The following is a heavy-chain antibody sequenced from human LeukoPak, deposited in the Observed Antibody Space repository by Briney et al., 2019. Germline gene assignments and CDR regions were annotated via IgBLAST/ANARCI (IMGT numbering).Heavy chain of an antibody. J-gene: IGHJ5*02. V-gene: IGHV1-8*01. CDR1: GYTFTSYD. Sequence: ASVKVSCKASGYTFTSYDINWVRQATGQGLEWMGWMNPNSGNTGYAQKFQGRVTMTRNTSISTAYMELSSLRSEDTAVYYCARGVGYSSSWSAPPYWFDPWGQGTLVTVSS. CDR2: MNPNSGNT. CDR3: ARGVGYSSSWSAPPYWFDP. D-gene: IGHD6-13*01.